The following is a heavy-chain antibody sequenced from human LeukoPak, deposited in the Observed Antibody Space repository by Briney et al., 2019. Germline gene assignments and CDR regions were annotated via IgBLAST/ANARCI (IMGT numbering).Heavy chain of an antibody. D-gene: IGHD3-10*01. Sequence: SETLSLTCTVSGGSISSSSYYWGWIRQPPGKGLEWIGYIYYSGSTYYNPSLKSRVTISVDTSKNQFSLKLSSVTAADTAMYYCARSRITMVRGVIITGISWFDPWGQGTLVTVSS. V-gene: IGHV4-39*07. CDR1: GGSISSSSYY. CDR2: IYYSGST. CDR3: ARSRITMVRGVIITGISWFDP. J-gene: IGHJ5*02.